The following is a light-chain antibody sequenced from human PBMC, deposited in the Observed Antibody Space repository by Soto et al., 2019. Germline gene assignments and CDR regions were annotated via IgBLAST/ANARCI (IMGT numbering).Light chain of an antibody. CDR2: DVT. V-gene: IGLV2-14*03. J-gene: IGLJ1*01. CDR3: SSYTASGTLYV. Sequence: QSALTQPASVSGSPGQSITISCTGTRSDVGGYDYVSWYQQHPGKAPKLMIFDVTNRPSGVSTRFSGSKSGNTASLTISGLQAEDEADYYCSSYTASGTLYVFGTGIKVTVL. CDR1: RSDVGGYDY.